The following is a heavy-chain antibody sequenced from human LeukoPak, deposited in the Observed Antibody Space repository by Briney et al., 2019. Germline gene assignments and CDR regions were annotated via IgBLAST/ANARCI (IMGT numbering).Heavy chain of an antibody. V-gene: IGHV4-31*03. CDR2: IYYSGST. CDR1: GGSISSGGYY. J-gene: IGHJ5*02. Sequence: SETLSLTCTVSGGSISSGGYYWSWIRQHPGKGLEWIGYIYYSGSTYYNPSLKSRVTISVDTSKNQFSLKLSSVTAADTAVYYCARVTAGSNWFDPWGQGTLVTVSS. CDR3: ARVTAGSNWFDP. D-gene: IGHD6-25*01.